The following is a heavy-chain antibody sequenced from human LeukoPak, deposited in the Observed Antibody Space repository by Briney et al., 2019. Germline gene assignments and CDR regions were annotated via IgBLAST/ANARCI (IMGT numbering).Heavy chain of an antibody. Sequence: ASVNVSCKASGYTFTSYDINWVRQATGQGLEWMGWMNPNSGNTGYAQKFQGRVTMTRNTSISTAYMELSSLRSEDTAVYYCASIYSSGWYGDAFDIWGQGTMVTVSS. CDR2: MNPNSGNT. V-gene: IGHV1-8*01. CDR1: GYTFTSYD. CDR3: ASIYSSGWYGDAFDI. J-gene: IGHJ3*02. D-gene: IGHD6-19*01.